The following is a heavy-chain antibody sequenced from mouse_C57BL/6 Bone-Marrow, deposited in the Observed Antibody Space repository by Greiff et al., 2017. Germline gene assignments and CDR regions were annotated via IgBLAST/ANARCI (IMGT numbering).Heavy chain of an antibody. Sequence: EVKLMESGGDLVKPGGSLKLSCAASGFTFSSYGMSWVRQTPDKRLEWVATISSGGSYTYYPDSVKGRFTISRDNAKNTLYLQMSSLKSEDTAIYYCAKITTVVVPMDYWGQGTSVTVSS. CDR1: GFTFSSYG. CDR2: ISSGGSYT. V-gene: IGHV5-6*01. CDR3: AKITTVVVPMDY. D-gene: IGHD1-1*01. J-gene: IGHJ4*01.